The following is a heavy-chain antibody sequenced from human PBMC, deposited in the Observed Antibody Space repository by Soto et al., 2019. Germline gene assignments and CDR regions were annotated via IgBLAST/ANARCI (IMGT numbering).Heavy chain of an antibody. CDR1: GFTFSSYA. CDR2: ISGSGGST. D-gene: IGHD2-2*01. Sequence: GGSLRLSCAASGFTFSSYAMSWVRQAPGKGLEWVSAISGSGGSTYYADSVKGRFTISRDNSKNTLYLQMNSLRAEDTAVYYCAQPSSTRAHYYYGMDVWGQGTTVTVSS. CDR3: AQPSSTRAHYYYGMDV. J-gene: IGHJ6*02. V-gene: IGHV3-23*01.